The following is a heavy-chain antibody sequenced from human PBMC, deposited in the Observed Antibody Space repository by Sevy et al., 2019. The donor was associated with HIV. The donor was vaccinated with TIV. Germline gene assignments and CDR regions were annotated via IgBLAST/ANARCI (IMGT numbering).Heavy chain of an antibody. Sequence: ASVKVSCKASGYTFTRYGITWVRQAPGQGLQWMGWSSAYNGTTNYAQKLQGRDTMTTDTSTSTAYMELRRLRSDDTAVYYCARDRNNYDSSGYPKGFDVWGQGTTVTVSS. D-gene: IGHD3-22*01. CDR1: GYTFTRYG. J-gene: IGHJ6*02. CDR3: ARDRNNYDSSGYPKGFDV. V-gene: IGHV1-18*01. CDR2: SSAYNGTT.